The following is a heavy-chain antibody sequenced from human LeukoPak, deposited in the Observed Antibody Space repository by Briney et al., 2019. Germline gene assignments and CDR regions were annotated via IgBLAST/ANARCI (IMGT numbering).Heavy chain of an antibody. D-gene: IGHD3-22*01. V-gene: IGHV4-59*01. CDR2: IYYSGST. CDR1: GGSISSYY. J-gene: IGHJ4*02. Sequence: SETLSLTCTASGGSISSYYWRWLRQPPGKGLEWIGYIYYSGSTNYNPSLKSRVTISVDTSKDQFSLKLNSVTAADTAVYYCARGDYSSGYYYYFDYWGQGTLVTVSS. CDR3: ARGDYSSGYYYYFDY.